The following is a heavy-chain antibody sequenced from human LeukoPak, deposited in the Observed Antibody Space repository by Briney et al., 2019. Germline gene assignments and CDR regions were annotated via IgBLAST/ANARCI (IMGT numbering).Heavy chain of an antibody. CDR1: GGFISSSNW. J-gene: IGHJ4*02. CDR3: TRATSVATEVY. D-gene: IGHD1-1*01. Sequence: PSGTLSLTCAVPGGFISSSNWWRLVRQPPGKGLEWIGEIYHSGSTNYNPSLKSRVTISVDKSKNQFSLKLSSVTAADTAVYYCTRATSVATEVYWGQGTLVTVSS. CDR2: IYHSGST. V-gene: IGHV4-4*02.